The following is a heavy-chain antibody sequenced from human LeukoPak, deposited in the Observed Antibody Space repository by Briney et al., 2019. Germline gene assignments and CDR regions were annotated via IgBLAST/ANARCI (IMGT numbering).Heavy chain of an antibody. CDR2: IYSGGST. CDR3: ASVTGSGWDFDY. CDR1: GFTVSSNY. Sequence: GGSLRLSCAASGFTVSSNYMSWVRQAPGKGLEWVSVIYSGGSTYYADSVKGRSTISRDNSKNMLYLQMNSLRAEDTAVYYCASVTGSGWDFDYWGQGTLVTVSS. V-gene: IGHV3-53*01. J-gene: IGHJ4*02. D-gene: IGHD6-19*01.